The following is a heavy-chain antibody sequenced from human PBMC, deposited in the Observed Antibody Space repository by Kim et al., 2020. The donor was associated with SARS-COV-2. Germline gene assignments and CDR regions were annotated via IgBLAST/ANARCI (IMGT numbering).Heavy chain of an antibody. CDR3: TSGYYDILTGYYHDY. J-gene: IGHJ4*02. D-gene: IGHD3-9*01. Sequence: ASVKGRFTISRDDYKSIAYLKMNSLKTEDTAVYYCTSGYYDILTGYYHDYWGQGTLVTVSS. V-gene: IGHV3-49*02.